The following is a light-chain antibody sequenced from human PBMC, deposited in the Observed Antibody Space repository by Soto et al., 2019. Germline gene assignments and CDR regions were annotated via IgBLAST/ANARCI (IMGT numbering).Light chain of an antibody. Sequence: QSALTQPASVSGSPGQSITISCTGTSSDVGSYNFVSWYQQHPGKAPALMIYEASKRPSGVSNRFSGSKSGNTASLTISGLQAEDEADYYCCSYVGSDNDVFGTGTKLTVL. J-gene: IGLJ1*01. V-gene: IGLV2-23*01. CDR3: CSYVGSDNDV. CDR2: EAS. CDR1: SSDVGSYNF.